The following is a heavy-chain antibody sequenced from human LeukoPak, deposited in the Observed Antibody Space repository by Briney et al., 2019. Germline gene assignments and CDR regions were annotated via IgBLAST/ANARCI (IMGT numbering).Heavy chain of an antibody. V-gene: IGHV3-33*01. CDR1: GFTFISYG. D-gene: IGHD2-8*01. J-gene: IGHJ6*02. Sequence: GGSLNLSVAGSGFTFISYGSNWVRRPPAKGRNGLAVIWYDGINKYYADSVKGRFTISRDNSKNTLYLQMNSLRAEDTAVYYCAGRLGYCTNGVCYTDYYYYGMDVWGQGTTVTVSS. CDR3: AGRLGYCTNGVCYTDYYYYGMDV. CDR2: IWYDGINK.